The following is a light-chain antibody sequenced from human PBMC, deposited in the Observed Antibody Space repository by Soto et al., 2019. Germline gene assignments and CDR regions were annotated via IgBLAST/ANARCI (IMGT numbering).Light chain of an antibody. Sequence: QSALTQPASVSGSPGQSITISCTGTSSDVGGYNYVSWYQQHPGKAPKLMIYEVSNRPSGVSNRFSGSKSGNTASLTTSGLQAEDEADYYCSSYTSSSNVFGTGTKVTV. CDR1: SSDVGGYNY. V-gene: IGLV2-14*01. CDR3: SSYTSSSNV. CDR2: EVS. J-gene: IGLJ1*01.